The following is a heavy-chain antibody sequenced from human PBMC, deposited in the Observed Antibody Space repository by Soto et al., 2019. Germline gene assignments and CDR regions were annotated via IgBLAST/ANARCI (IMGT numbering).Heavy chain of an antibody. Sequence: QVLLVQSGAEVKKTGASVKVSCKASGYNFTNYPIHWVRQAPGQRPEWMGWINTAYGNTKYSQKFQGRVTFTRDTSATTAYMELSSLTSEDTAMYYCARSERHDDSRGYYCCWFDPWGQGTLVTVSS. CDR2: INTAYGNT. J-gene: IGHJ5*02. V-gene: IGHV1-3*04. CDR1: GYNFTNYP. CDR3: ARSERHDDSRGYYCCWFDP. D-gene: IGHD3-22*01.